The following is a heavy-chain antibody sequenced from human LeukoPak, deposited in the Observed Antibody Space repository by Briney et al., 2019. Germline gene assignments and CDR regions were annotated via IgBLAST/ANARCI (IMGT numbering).Heavy chain of an antibody. V-gene: IGHV3-13*04. D-gene: IGHD6-19*01. CDR1: GFTFSSYD. CDR3: ARAHSSGWYIDY. Sequence: PGGSLRLSCAASGFTFSSYDMHWVRQATGKGLEWVSAIGTAGDTCYPGSVKGRFTISRENAKNSLYLQMNSLRAGDTAVYYCARAHSSGWYIDYWGQGTLVTVSS. J-gene: IGHJ4*02. CDR2: IGTAGDT.